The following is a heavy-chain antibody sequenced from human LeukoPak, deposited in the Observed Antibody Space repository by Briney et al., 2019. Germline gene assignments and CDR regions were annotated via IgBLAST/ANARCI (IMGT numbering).Heavy chain of an antibody. D-gene: IGHD3-3*01. V-gene: IGHV3-30*03. CDR2: ISYDGSNK. CDR3: ARDLGVAGPARLLGYGMDV. CDR1: GFTFSSYG. J-gene: IGHJ6*02. Sequence: QAGGSLRLSCAASGFTFSSYGKHWVRQAPGKGLEWVAVISYDGSNKYYADSVKGRFTISRDNSKNTLYLQMNSLRAEDTAVYYCARDLGVAGPARLLGYGMDVWGQGTTVTVSS.